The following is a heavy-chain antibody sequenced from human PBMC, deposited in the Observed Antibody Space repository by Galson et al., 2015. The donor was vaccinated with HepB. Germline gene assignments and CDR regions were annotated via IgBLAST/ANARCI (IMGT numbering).Heavy chain of an antibody. Sequence: SETLSLTCTVSGGSISSSPYDWGWIRQPPGKGLEWIATSLFQTGSTYYNPSLKSRVTISVDTSKNQFSLKLSSVTAADTAMYYCAIRCGYDSVVWFDPWGQGTLVTVSS. V-gene: IGHV4-39*01. J-gene: IGHJ5*02. CDR3: AIRCGYDSVVWFDP. D-gene: IGHD3-22*01. CDR1: GGSISSSPYD. CDR2: LFQTGST.